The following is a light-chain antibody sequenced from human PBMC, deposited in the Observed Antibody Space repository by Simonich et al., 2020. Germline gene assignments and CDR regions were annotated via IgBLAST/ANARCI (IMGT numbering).Light chain of an antibody. V-gene: IGLV2-14*03. CDR2: DVS. CDR1: SSDVGGYNY. Sequence: QSALTQPASVSGSPGQSITISCPGTSSDVGGYNYVSWYQQHPGKAPKLMIYDVSKRPSGVSNRFSGSKSGNTASLTISGIQAEDEADYYCSSYTSSSNWVFGGGTKLTVL. CDR3: SSYTSSSNWV. J-gene: IGLJ3*02.